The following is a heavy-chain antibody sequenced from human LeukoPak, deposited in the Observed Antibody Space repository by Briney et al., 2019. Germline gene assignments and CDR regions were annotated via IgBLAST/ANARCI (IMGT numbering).Heavy chain of an antibody. J-gene: IGHJ4*02. CDR2: VYYSGST. D-gene: IGHD7-27*01. CDR1: GGSISSYY. Sequence: SETLSLTCTVSGGSISSYYWSWIRQPPGKGLEWIGYVYYSGSTEYNPSLRSRVTISLEMSKRQFSLNLTSVTAADTAVYYCASNTGTVFDYWGQGALVTVSS. V-gene: IGHV4-59*01. CDR3: ASNTGTVFDY.